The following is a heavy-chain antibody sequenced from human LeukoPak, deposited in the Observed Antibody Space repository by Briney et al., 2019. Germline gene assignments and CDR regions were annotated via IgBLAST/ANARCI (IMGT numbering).Heavy chain of an antibody. CDR3: ARQTEKYYDILTGYPTLTDY. D-gene: IGHD3-9*01. CDR1: GYSFTSYW. CDR2: NYPGDSDT. V-gene: IGHV5-51*01. J-gene: IGHJ4*02. Sequence: GESLKISCKGSGYSFTSYWIGWVRQMPGKGLEWMGINYPGDSDTRYSPSFQGQVTISADKSISTAYLQWSSLKASDTAMYYCARQTEKYYDILTGYPTLTDYWGQGTLVTVSS.